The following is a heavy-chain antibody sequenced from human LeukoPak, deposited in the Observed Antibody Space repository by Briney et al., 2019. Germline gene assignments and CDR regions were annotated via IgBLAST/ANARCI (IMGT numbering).Heavy chain of an antibody. Sequence: ASVTVSCKASGYTFTSYGISWVRQAPGQGLEWMGWISAYNGNTNYAQKLQGRVTMTTDTSTSTAYMELRSLRSDDTAVYYCARGFNGGWNYELGPWGQGTLVTVSS. D-gene: IGHD1-7*01. J-gene: IGHJ5*02. CDR3: ARGFNGGWNYELGP. CDR1: GYTFTSYG. V-gene: IGHV1-18*01. CDR2: ISAYNGNT.